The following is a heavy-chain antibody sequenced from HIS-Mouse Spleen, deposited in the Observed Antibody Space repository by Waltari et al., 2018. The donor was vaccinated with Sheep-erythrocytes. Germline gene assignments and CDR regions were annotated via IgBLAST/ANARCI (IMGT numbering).Heavy chain of an antibody. CDR1: GGSFSGYY. V-gene: IGHV4-34*01. CDR3: ASKSIAARYWYFDL. Sequence: QVQLQQWGAGLLKPSETLSLTCAVYGGSFSGYYWSWIRQPPGKGLEWIGEINHSGSTNYTPSLKSRVTISVDTSKNQFSLKLSSVTAADTAVYYCASKSIAARYWYFDLWGRGTLVTVSS. D-gene: IGHD6-6*01. CDR2: INHSGST. J-gene: IGHJ2*01.